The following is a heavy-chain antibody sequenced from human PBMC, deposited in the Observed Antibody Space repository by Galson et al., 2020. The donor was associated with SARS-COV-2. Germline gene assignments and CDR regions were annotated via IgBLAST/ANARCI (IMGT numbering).Heavy chain of an antibody. V-gene: IGHV4-39*01. Sequence: SETLSLTCTVYGGTMRSSSYYWGWVRQPTGKGLEWIGSIFYSGSTYSNPYPKSRVTISVDTSKNQISLKLSSVTAADTAVYYCASHFIATMTTYNWFDPWGQGTLVTVSS. CDR2: IFYSGST. CDR3: ASHFIATMTTYNWFDP. CDR1: GGTMRSSSYY. J-gene: IGHJ5*02. D-gene: IGHD4-17*01.